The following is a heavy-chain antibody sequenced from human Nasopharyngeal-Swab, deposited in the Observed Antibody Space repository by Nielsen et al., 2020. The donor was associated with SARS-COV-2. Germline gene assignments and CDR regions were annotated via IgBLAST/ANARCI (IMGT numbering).Heavy chain of an antibody. D-gene: IGHD3-22*01. V-gene: IGHV3-73*01. CDR3: TRAKDDSSGSLFDY. Sequence: GSLRLSCAASGFIFSGSSMHWVRQASGKGLEWIGRIRSKANSYATVYAASVKGRFTISRDDSKNTAYLQMNSLKTEDTAVYYCTRAKDDSSGSLFDYWGQGNLVTVSS. CDR1: GFIFSGSS. J-gene: IGHJ4*02. CDR2: IRSKANSYAT.